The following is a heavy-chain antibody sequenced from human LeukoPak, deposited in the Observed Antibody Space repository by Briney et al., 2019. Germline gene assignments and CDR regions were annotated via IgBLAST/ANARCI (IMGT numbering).Heavy chain of an antibody. Sequence: GGSLRLSCAASGLTFSSYWMSWVRQAPGKGLEWVANIKQDGSEKYYVVSVKGRFTISRDNAKNSLYLQMNSLRAEDTAVYYCARGPVILWFGESVPYFDYWGQGTLVTVSS. CDR1: GLTFSSYW. D-gene: IGHD3-10*01. CDR3: ARGPVILWFGESVPYFDY. CDR2: IKQDGSEK. J-gene: IGHJ4*02. V-gene: IGHV3-7*03.